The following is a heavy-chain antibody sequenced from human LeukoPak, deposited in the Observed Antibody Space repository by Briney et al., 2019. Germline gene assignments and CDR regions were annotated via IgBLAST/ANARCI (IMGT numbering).Heavy chain of an antibody. CDR3: TFSGYDTHYYFDY. CDR2: INHSGST. J-gene: IGHJ4*02. Sequence: PSETLSLTCAVYGGSFSGYYWSWIRQPPGKGLEWVGEINHSGSTNYNPSLKSRVTMSVDTSKNQFSLKLSSVTAADTAVYYCTFSGYDTHYYFDYWGQGTLVTVSS. CDR1: GGSFSGYY. D-gene: IGHD5-12*01. V-gene: IGHV4-34*03.